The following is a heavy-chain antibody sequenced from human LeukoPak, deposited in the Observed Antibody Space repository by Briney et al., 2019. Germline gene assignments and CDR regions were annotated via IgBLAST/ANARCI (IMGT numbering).Heavy chain of an antibody. Sequence: GGSLRLSCSASGFTFSYYAMHWVRQAAGKGLEFVSGISSNGGSTYYADSLKGRFTVSRDNSNNTLYLQMNSLRAEDTAVYYCAKKSGSYYGQDYFDYWGQGTLVTVSS. D-gene: IGHD1-26*01. CDR2: ISSNGGST. J-gene: IGHJ4*02. CDR3: AKKSGSYYGQDYFDY. CDR1: GFTFSYYA. V-gene: IGHV3-64*04.